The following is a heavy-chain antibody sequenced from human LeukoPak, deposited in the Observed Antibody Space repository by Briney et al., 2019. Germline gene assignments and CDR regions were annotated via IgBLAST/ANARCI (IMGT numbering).Heavy chain of an antibody. D-gene: IGHD1-26*01. J-gene: IGHJ4*02. CDR3: ARAGRGSYPIDY. Sequence: ASVKVSCKASGYTFTSYYMHWVRQAPGQGLEWMGIINPSGGSTTYAQKFQGRVTMTRDMSTSTVYMELSSLRSEDTAVYYCARAGRGSYPIDYWGQGTLVTVSS. CDR1: GYTFTSYY. CDR2: INPSGGST. V-gene: IGHV1-46*01.